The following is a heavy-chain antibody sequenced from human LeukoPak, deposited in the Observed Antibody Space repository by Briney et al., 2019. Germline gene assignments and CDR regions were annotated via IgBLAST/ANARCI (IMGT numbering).Heavy chain of an antibody. CDR1: GGSISSYY. J-gene: IGHJ3*02. D-gene: IGHD6-13*01. CDR3: ARGGYSSSRAAFDI. CDR2: MYYSGRT. V-gene: IGHV4-59*08. Sequence: SETLSLTCTVSGGSISSYYWSWIRQPPGKGLEWIGYMYYSGRTNYNPSLKSPVTISVDTSKNQFSLKLKSVTAADTAVYFCARGGYSSSRAAFDIWGQGTMVTVSS.